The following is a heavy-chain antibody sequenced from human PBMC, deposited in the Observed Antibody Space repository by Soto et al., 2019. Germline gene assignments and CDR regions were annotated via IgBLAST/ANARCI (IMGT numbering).Heavy chain of an antibody. D-gene: IGHD6-19*01. CDR2: ISGSGGST. J-gene: IGHJ4*02. CDR3: AKTMYSSALTAAYYFDY. Sequence: LRLSCAASGFTFSSYAMSWVRQAPGKGLEWVSAISGSGGSTYYADSVKGRFTISRDNSKNTLYLQMNSLRAEDTAVYYCAKTMYSSALTAAYYFDYWGQGTLVTVSS. V-gene: IGHV3-23*01. CDR1: GFTFSSYA.